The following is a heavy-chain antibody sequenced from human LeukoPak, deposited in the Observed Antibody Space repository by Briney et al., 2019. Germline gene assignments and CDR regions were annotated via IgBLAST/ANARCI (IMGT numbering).Heavy chain of an antibody. J-gene: IGHJ4*02. D-gene: IGHD3-9*01. CDR1: GFTFSSYA. Sequence: GGSLRLSCAASGFTFSSYAMSWVRQAPGKGLEWVSAISGSGGSTYYADSVKGRFTISRDNSKDTLYLQMNSLRAEDTAVYYCAKGYYDILTGYQPFDYWGQGTLVTVSS. CDR2: ISGSGGST. V-gene: IGHV3-23*01. CDR3: AKGYYDILTGYQPFDY.